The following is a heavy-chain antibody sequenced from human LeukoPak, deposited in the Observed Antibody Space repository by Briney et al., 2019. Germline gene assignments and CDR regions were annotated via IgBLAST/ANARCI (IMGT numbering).Heavy chain of an antibody. D-gene: IGHD5-18*01. J-gene: IGHJ3*02. CDR3: ARGVVDTDSDAFDI. Sequence: SVKVSCKASGGTFSSYAISWVRQAPGQGLEWMGGIIPIFGTANYAQKLRGRVTMTTDTSTSTAYVELRSLRSDDTAVYYCARGVVDTDSDAFDIWGQGTMVTVSS. CDR1: GGTFSSYA. V-gene: IGHV1-69*05. CDR2: IIPIFGTA.